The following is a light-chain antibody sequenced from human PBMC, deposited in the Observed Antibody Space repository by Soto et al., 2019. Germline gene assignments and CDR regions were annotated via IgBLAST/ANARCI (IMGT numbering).Light chain of an antibody. J-gene: IGKJ4*01. V-gene: IGKV3-15*01. CDR3: QQYNNWPPLLT. CDR2: GAS. CDR1: QSVSSN. Sequence: EIVMPQSPATLSVSPGERATLSCRGSQSVSSNLAWYQQKPGQAPRLLIYGASTRATGIPARFSGSGSGTEFTLTISSLQSEDFAVYYCQQYNNWPPLLTFGGGTKVEIK.